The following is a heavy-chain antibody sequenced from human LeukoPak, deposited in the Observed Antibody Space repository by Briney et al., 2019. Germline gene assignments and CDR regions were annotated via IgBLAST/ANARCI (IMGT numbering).Heavy chain of an antibody. Sequence: PSETLSLTCTASGGSISGYYWSWIRQSPGKGLEWIGYIYYTGITAYNPSLGSRVTISVDRSNNQFSLRLTSVTAADTAVYYCARRHSSRAEEFNPWGQGTLVTVSS. CDR1: GGSISGYY. V-gene: IGHV4-59*01. CDR2: IYYTGIT. CDR3: ARRHSSRAEEFNP. J-gene: IGHJ5*02.